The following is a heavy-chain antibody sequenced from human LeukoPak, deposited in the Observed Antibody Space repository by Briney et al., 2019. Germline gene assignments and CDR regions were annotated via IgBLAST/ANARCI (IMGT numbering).Heavy chain of an antibody. CDR1: RGTFRSYS. J-gene: IGHJ4*02. V-gene: IGHV1-69*02. CDR3: ANLDYVGTAMVGRLMTY. Sequence: SVKVSCKPSRGTFRSYSISWVRQAPGQGLEWMGRIIPILGIANYAQKFQGRVTITADKSTSTAYMELSSLRSEDTAVYYCANLDYVGTAMVGRLMTYWGQGTLVTVSS. CDR2: IIPILGIA. D-gene: IGHD5-18*01.